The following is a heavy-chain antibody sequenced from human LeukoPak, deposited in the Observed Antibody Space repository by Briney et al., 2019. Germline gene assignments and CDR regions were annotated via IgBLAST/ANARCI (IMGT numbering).Heavy chain of an antibody. J-gene: IGHJ6*03. D-gene: IGHD6-13*01. CDR2: IKSKTDGGTT. CDR3: TTGSRYGSFSYYYYYYMDV. CDR1: GFTFSNAW. V-gene: IGHV3-15*01. Sequence: GGSLRLSCAASGFTFSNAWMSWVRQAPGKGLEWVGRIKSKTDGGTTDYAAPVKGRFTISRDDSKNTLYLQMNSLKTEDTAVYYCTTGSRYGSFSYYYYYYMDVWGKGTTVTVSS.